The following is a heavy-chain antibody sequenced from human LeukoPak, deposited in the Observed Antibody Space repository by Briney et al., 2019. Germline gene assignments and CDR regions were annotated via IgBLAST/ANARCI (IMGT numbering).Heavy chain of an antibody. V-gene: IGHV4-39*01. CDR3: ARQQWLAGDY. CDR1: GGSISSSSYY. CDR2: IYYSGST. D-gene: IGHD6-19*01. Sequence: KPSETLSLTCTVSGGSISSSSYYWGWIRQPPGKGLEWIGSIYYSGSTYYNPSLKSRVTIPVDTSKNQFSLKLSSVTAADTAVYYCARQQWLAGDYWGQGTLVTVSS. J-gene: IGHJ4*02.